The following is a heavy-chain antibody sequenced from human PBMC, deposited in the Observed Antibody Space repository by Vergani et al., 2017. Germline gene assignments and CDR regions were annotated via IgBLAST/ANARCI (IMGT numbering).Heavy chain of an antibody. CDR2: IYYSGST. D-gene: IGHD5-12*01. CDR1: GGSISSYY. J-gene: IGHJ5*02. V-gene: IGHV4-59*01. CDR3: ARGGDIGGWFDP. Sequence: QVQLQESGPGLVKPSETLSLTCTVSGGSISSYYWSWIRQPPGKGLEWIGYIYYSGSTNYNPSLKSRVTISVDTSKNQFSLKLSPVTAADTAVYYCARGGDIGGWFDPWGQGTLVTVSS.